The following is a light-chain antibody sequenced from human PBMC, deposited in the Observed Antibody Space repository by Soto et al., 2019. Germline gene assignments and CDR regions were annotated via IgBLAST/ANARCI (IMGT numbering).Light chain of an antibody. CDR2: GPS. CDR3: HQYGSSPIT. Sequence: EIVLTQFPGTLSLSPGATATLSCRASQSVSSSYLAWYQHKPGQAPRLLIYGPSGRATGVPDRLRGSNTGTEFTLNISRLEPEDFAVYYCHQYGSSPITFGQGTRLDIK. CDR1: QSVSSSY. V-gene: IGKV3-20*01. J-gene: IGKJ5*01.